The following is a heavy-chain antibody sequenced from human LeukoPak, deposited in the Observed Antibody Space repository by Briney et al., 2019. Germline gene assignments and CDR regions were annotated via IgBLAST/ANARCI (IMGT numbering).Heavy chain of an antibody. CDR2: IYHSGST. Sequence: SETLSLTCTVSGYSISSDYYWGWIRQPPGKGLEWIGSIYHSGSTYYNPSLKSRVTISVDTSKNQFSLKLSSVTAADTAVYYCARDVFGAARPYYFDYWGQGTLVTVSS. V-gene: IGHV4-38-2*02. CDR1: GYSISSDYY. D-gene: IGHD6-6*01. CDR3: ARDVFGAARPYYFDY. J-gene: IGHJ4*02.